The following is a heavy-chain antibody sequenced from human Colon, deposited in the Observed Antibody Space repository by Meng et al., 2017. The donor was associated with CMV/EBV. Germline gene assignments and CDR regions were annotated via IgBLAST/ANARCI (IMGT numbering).Heavy chain of an antibody. Sequence: KVSCKPSGYSVGSLDINWVRQATGQGLEWMGWMTPKNGNTDSSQKFQGRLTMTWDASISTAYMELSSLRFEDTAVYYCARGVDAGVDFWGQGTLVTVSS. CDR1: GYSVGSLD. CDR2: MTPKNGNT. CDR3: ARGVDAGVDF. D-gene: IGHD7-27*01. J-gene: IGHJ4*02. V-gene: IGHV1-8*01.